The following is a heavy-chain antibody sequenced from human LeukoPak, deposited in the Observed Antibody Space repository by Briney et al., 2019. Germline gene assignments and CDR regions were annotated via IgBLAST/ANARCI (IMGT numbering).Heavy chain of an antibody. J-gene: IGHJ4*02. CDR3: TRGAGWLIDY. CDR1: DDSISDYY. CDR2: FHNSGTS. V-gene: IGHV4-59*01. D-gene: IGHD3-16*01. Sequence: PSEALSLTCTVSDDSISDYYRGWIRQPPGKGLEWIGYFHNSGTSTYNPSLKSRVTISADTSKNQFSLKLNSLTTADTAVYYCTRGAGWLIDYWGQGILVTVSS.